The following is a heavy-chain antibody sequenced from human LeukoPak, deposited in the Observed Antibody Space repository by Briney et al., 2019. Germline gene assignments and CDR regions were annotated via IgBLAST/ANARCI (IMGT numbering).Heavy chain of an antibody. CDR1: GRSISCGDYY. V-gene: IGHV4-30-4*01. CDR3: ASTNCSSARCYGANWFDP. J-gene: IGHJ5*02. Sequence: SQTLSLTCTLSGRSISCGDYYWSWIRQPPGKGLEWIGYINYSGSTFHYNPSLKSRVTISVDTSKNQFSLRLNSVTVADSAAYYCASTNCSSARCYGANWFDPWGQGTLVTVSS. CDR2: INYSGST. D-gene: IGHD2-2*01.